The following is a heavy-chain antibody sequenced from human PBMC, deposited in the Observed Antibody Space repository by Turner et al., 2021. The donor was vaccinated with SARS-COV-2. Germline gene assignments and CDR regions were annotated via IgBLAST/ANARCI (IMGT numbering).Heavy chain of an antibody. CDR2: ILYSEAN. CDR3: ARINWELHDGFDI. J-gene: IGHJ3*02. D-gene: IGHD7-27*01. Sequence: QVQLQESGPGLVEPSQTLSLTCSVSGASLSTSGYYWRWIRQHPGEGLEWIGYILYSEANQLKSLFKSSVSQSLSPAKSQFSLKLASATAADTAVYYCARINWELHDGFDIWGQGTRVTVAS. V-gene: IGHV4-31*01. CDR1: GASLSTSGYY.